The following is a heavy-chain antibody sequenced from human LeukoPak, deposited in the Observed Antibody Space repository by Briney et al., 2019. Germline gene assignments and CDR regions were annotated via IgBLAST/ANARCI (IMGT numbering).Heavy chain of an antibody. CDR2: IYSGGST. Sequence: GGSLRLSCAASGFTVSSNHMSWVRQAPGKGLEWVSVIYSGGSTYYADSVKGRFTISRDNSKNTLYLQMNSLRAEDTAVYYCAREGIHSSGWYGNFDYWGQGTLVTVSS. D-gene: IGHD6-19*01. J-gene: IGHJ4*02. CDR3: AREGIHSSGWYGNFDY. V-gene: IGHV3-66*01. CDR1: GFTVSSNH.